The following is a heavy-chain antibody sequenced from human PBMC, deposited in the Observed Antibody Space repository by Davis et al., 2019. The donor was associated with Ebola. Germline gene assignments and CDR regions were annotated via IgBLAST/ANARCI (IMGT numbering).Heavy chain of an antibody. CDR3: AKPQKKGIVVVTAFDY. V-gene: IGHV3-7*01. CDR1: GFTFSSYW. D-gene: IGHD2-21*02. Sequence: GESLKISCAASGFTFSSYWMSWVRLAPRKGLEWVANIKQDGSEKYYVDSVKGRFTISRDNAKNTLYLQMNSLRAEDTAVYYCAKPQKKGIVVVTAFDYWGQGTLVTVSS. CDR2: IKQDGSEK. J-gene: IGHJ4*02.